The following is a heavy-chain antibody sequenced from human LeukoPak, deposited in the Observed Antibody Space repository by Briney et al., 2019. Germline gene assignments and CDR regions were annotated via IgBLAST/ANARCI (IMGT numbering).Heavy chain of an antibody. CDR3: ARVLPYSSGWGVDH. V-gene: IGHV4-59*01. D-gene: IGHD6-19*01. J-gene: IGHJ4*02. CDR1: GGSIRSYY. CDR2: IYYSGST. Sequence: SETLSLTCTVSGGSIRSYYWSWIRQPPGKGLEWIGYIYYSGSTNYNPSLKRRVTISVDTSRNQFSLNVSSVTAADTAVYYCARVLPYSSGWGVDHWGQGTLVTVSS.